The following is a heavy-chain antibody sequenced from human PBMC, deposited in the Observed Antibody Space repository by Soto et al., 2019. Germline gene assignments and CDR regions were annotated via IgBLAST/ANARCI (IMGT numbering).Heavy chain of an antibody. CDR3: ARTGERWILGYYFDY. J-gene: IGHJ4*02. V-gene: IGHV4-31*03. Sequence: QVQLQESGPGLVKPSQTLSLTCTVSGGSISSGGYYWSWIRQHPGNGLEWIGYIYYSGSTYYNPSLKSRVTISVDTSKNQFSLKLSSVTAAETAVYYCARTGERWILGYYFDYWGQGTLVTVSS. CDR1: GGSISSGGYY. CDR2: IYYSGST. D-gene: IGHD2-2*03.